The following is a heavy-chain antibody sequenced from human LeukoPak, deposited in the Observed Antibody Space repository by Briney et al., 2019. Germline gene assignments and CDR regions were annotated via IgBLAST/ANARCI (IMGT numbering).Heavy chain of an antibody. J-gene: IGHJ4*02. D-gene: IGHD2-2*01. V-gene: IGHV3-23*01. CDR2: ISGSGGST. CDR3: AKESADGIVVVPAATFDY. CDR1: GFTFSSYA. Sequence: PGGSLRLSCAASGFTFSSYAMSWVRQAPGKGLEWVSAISGSGGSTYYADSVKGRFTISRDNSKNTLYLQMNSLRAEDTAVYYYAKESADGIVVVPAATFDYWGQGTLVTVSS.